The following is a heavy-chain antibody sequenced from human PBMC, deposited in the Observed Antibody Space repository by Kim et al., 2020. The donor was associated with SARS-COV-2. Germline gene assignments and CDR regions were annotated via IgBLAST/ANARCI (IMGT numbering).Heavy chain of an antibody. CDR2: INRGGGP. CDR1: GGPFSGYY. D-gene: IGHD5-18*01. Sequence: SETLSLTCAVYGGPFSGYYWSWIRQSPGKGLEWLGEINRGGGPNYNPSLKSRVTMSLDTSKNQFSLRLTSLTAADTAMYYCAREMNTAFNWFDPWGQGTLVTVSS. V-gene: IGHV4-34*01. J-gene: IGHJ5*02. CDR3: AREMNTAFNWFDP.